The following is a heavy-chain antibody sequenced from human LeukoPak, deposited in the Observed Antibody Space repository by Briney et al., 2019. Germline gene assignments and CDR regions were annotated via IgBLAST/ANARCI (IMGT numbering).Heavy chain of an antibody. D-gene: IGHD3-22*01. Sequence: PGGSLRLSCAAAAFSFSGYYMSRIRQAPGKGLEWVSSVSGDGTTIYYADSVKGRFTISRDNAKNSLYLQMSSLRAEDTAVYYCARAAYYSDDSGYSYQYYSYYMDVWGKGTTVTVSS. V-gene: IGHV3-11*01. J-gene: IGHJ6*03. CDR2: VSGDGTTI. CDR3: ARAAYYSDDSGYSYQYYSYYMDV. CDR1: AFSFSGYY.